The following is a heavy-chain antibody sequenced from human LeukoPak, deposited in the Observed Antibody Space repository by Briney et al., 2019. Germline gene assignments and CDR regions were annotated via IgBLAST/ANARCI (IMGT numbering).Heavy chain of an antibody. Sequence: PGGSLRLSCAASGFTLSTYSMNWVRQAPGKGLEWVSSISSSGSYMYYVDSVEGRFTISRDNAKNSLYLQMNSLRAEDTAVYYCARGGVGLIIIPGWEYDYYGMDVWGQGTTVTVSS. CDR2: ISSSGSYM. CDR1: GFTLSTYS. CDR3: ARGGVGLIIIPGWEYDYYGMDV. J-gene: IGHJ6*02. V-gene: IGHV3-21*01. D-gene: IGHD3/OR15-3a*01.